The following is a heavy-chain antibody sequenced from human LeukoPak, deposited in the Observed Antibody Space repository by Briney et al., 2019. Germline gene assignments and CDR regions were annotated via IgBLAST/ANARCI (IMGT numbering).Heavy chain of an antibody. CDR2: ISNTGATT. Sequence: GGSLRLSCAASGFTFSTYAMSWVRQAPGKGLEWVSTISNTGATTYDADSGKGRFTISRDNSNNTLYLQMNSLRAEDTAVYYCAKVCRDGYNRDCFDPWGQGTLATVSS. CDR3: AKVCRDGYNRDCFDP. CDR1: GFTFSTYA. J-gene: IGHJ5*02. V-gene: IGHV3-23*01. D-gene: IGHD5-24*01.